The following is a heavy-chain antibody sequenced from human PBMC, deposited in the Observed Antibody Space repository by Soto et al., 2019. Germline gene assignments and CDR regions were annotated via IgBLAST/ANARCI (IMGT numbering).Heavy chain of an antibody. CDR2: FDPEHGET. V-gene: IGHV1-24*01. Sequence: VASVKVSCKVSGYTLTELSMHWVRQAPGKGLEWMGGFDPEHGETIYAQKFQGRVTMTEDTSTDTAYMELSRLRSVDTAVYYCATGNTAYDYYGTDVWGQGTTVTVSS. D-gene: IGHD2-21*02. CDR1: GYTLTELS. CDR3: ATGNTAYDYYGTDV. J-gene: IGHJ6*02.